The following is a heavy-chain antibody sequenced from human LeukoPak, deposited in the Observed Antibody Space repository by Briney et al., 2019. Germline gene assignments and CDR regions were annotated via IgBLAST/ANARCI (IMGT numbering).Heavy chain of an antibody. CDR3: ARGTANWNYGAFDI. V-gene: IGHV7-4-1*01. CDR1: GYTFTSYA. J-gene: IGHJ3*02. Sequence: ASVKVSCKASGYTFTSYAMNWVRQAPGQGLEWMGWINTNTGNPTYAQGFTGRFVFSLDTSVSTAYLQICSLKAEDTAVYYCARGTANWNYGAFDIRGQGTMVTVSS. D-gene: IGHD1-7*01. CDR2: INTNTGNP.